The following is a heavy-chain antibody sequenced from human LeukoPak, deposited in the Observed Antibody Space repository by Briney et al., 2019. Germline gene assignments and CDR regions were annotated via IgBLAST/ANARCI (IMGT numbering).Heavy chain of an antibody. CDR3: ARXXXXWNYVXWFDP. J-gene: IGHJ5*02. D-gene: IGHD1-7*01. V-gene: IGHV3-7*01. CDR1: GFTFSSYW. Sequence: QPGGSLRLSCAASGFTFSSYWMSWVRQAPGKGLEWVANINQDGSEKYYVDSVKGRFTISRDNAKNSLYLQMNSLRADDTAVYYCARXXXXWNYVXWFDPWGQGTLVTVSS. CDR2: INQDGSEK.